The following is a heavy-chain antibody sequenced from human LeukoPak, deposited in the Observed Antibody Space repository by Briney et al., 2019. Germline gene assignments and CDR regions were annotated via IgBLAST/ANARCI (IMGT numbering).Heavy chain of an antibody. CDR2: IYHSGST. D-gene: IGHD1-26*01. J-gene: IGHJ4*02. V-gene: IGHV4-38-2*02. CDR3: ARHSAIVGAPHFDY. Sequence: SETLSLTCTVSGYSISSGYYWGWIRQPPGKGLEWIGSIYHSGSTYYNPSPKSRVTISVDTSRNEFSLRLTSVTAADTAMYYCARHSAIVGAPHFDYWGQGTLVTVSS. CDR1: GYSISSGYY.